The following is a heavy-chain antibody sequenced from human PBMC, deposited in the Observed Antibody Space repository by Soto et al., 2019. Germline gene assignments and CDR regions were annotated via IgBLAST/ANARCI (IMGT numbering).Heavy chain of an antibody. CDR1: GFTFSNAW. CDR2: IKSKADGGTT. V-gene: IGHV3-15*07. D-gene: IGHD4-17*01. J-gene: IGHJ6*02. CDR3: VRTTVTAYYYYYGMTS. Sequence: GGSLRLSCAASGFTFSNAWMNWVRQAPGKGLEWVGRIKSKADGGTTDYDAPVKDRFTISRDDSKNKLFLQMNSLKTEDTAVYYCVRTTVTAYYYYYGMTSGAKGPRSPSP.